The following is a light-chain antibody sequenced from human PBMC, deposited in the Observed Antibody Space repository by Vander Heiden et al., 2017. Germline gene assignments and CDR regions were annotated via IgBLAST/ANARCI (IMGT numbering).Light chain of an antibody. V-gene: IGLV3-25*03. CDR3: QSADSSGNYV. CDR2: KDS. J-gene: IGLJ1*01. CDR1: ALTNQY. Sequence: SYQLTQPPSVSVSPGQTVRITCAGDALTNQYDYWYQQKPGQAPLLVIYKDSERPSGIPERFSGSSSGTTVTLTIRGVQAEDEADYYCQSADSSGNYVFGTGTKVTV.